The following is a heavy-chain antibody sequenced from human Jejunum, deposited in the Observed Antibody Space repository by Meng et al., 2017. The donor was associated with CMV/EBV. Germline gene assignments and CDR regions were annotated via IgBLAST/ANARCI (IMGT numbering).Heavy chain of an antibody. D-gene: IGHD4-11*01. CDR1: GFSLYTTGVG. J-gene: IGHJ5*02. CDR3: AHTSTGNLYNSYLFDL. Sequence: QITLKESGXTQVKXXXTLTLTCXFSGFSLYTTGVGVGWVRQPPGKALEWLAILYWDDDRRYSPSLRHRLTITKDTSKSQVFLTLANMDPVDTATYYCAHTSTGNLYNSYLFDLWGHGTPVSVSS. V-gene: IGHV2-5*02. CDR2: LYWDDDR.